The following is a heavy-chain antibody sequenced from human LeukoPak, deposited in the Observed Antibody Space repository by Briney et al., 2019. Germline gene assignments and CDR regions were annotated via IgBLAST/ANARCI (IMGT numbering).Heavy chain of an antibody. J-gene: IGHJ6*03. CDR2: INHSGST. CDR3: ARSVVPARSVHMDV. D-gene: IGHD2-21*01. V-gene: IGHV4-34*01. Sequence: SETLSFTCAVYGGSFSGYYWSWIRQPPGKGLEWIGEINHSGSTNYNPSLKSRVTISVDTSKNQFSLKLSSVTAADTAVYYCARSVVPARSVHMDVWGKGTTVTVSS. CDR1: GGSFSGYY.